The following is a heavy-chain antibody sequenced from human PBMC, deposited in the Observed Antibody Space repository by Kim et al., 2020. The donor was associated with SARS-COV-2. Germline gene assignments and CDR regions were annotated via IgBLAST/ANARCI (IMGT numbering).Heavy chain of an antibody. V-gene: IGHV3-30*04. Sequence: GGSLRLSCAASGFTFSSYAMHWVRQAPGKGLEWVAVISYDGSNKYYADSVKGRFTISRDNSKNTLYLKMNSLSAEYTAVYYCARDRIAVAGTIDYWGQGTLVTVSS. CDR3: ARDRIAVAGTIDY. CDR1: GFTFSSYA. D-gene: IGHD6-19*01. J-gene: IGHJ4*02. CDR2: ISYDGSNK.